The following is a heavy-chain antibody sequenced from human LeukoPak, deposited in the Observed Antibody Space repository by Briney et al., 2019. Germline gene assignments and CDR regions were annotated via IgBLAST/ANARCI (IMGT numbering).Heavy chain of an antibody. J-gene: IGHJ4*02. CDR1: GGSISSYY. D-gene: IGHD3-3*01. CDR2: IYTSGST. CDR3: AREHYDFWSAITRERYYFDY. Sequence: SETLSLTCTVSGGSISSYYWSWIRQPAGKGLEWIGRIYTSGSTNYNPSLKSRVTMSVDTSKNQFSLKLRSVTAADTAVYYCAREHYDFWSAITRERYYFDYWGQGTLVTVSS. V-gene: IGHV4-4*07.